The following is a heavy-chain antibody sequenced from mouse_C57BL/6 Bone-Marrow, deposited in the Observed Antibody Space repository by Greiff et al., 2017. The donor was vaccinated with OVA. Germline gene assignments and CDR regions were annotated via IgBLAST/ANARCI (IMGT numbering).Heavy chain of an antibody. D-gene: IGHD2-3*01. CDR2: IYPGDGDT. CDR3: ARDDDGYPYYYAMDY. V-gene: IGHV1-82*01. Sequence: LVESGPELVKPGASVKISCKASGYAFSSSWMNWVKQRPGKGLEWIGRIYPGDGDTNYNGKFKGKATLTADKSSSTAYMQLSSLTSEDSAVYFCARDDDGYPYYYAMDYWGQGTSVTVSS. CDR1: GYAFSSSW. J-gene: IGHJ4*01.